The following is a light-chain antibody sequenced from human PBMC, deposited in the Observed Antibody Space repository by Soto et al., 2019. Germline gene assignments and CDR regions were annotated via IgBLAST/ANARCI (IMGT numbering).Light chain of an antibody. J-gene: IGKJ2*01. Sequence: EIVLTQSPGTLSLSPGERATLSCRASQTVAGNYLAWYQQKPGQAPRLLIYGASNRATGIPDRFSGSGSGTDFTLPIRRVEPEDFAVYYCQQCGPSLQYTFGQGTTLEIK. CDR3: QQCGPSLQYT. V-gene: IGKV3-20*01. CDR2: GAS. CDR1: QTVAGNY.